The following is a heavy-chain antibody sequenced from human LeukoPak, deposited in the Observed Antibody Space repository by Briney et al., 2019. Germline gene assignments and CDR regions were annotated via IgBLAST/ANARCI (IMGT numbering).Heavy chain of an antibody. CDR2: IKQDGSEK. CDR1: GFTFSYYV. Sequence: PGGSLRLSCAASGFTFSYYVMHWVRQAPGKGLEWVANIKQDGSEKYYVDSVKGRFTISRDNAKNSLYLQMNSLRAEHTAVYYCARGVMVYSTSSLGYWGQGTLVTVSS. D-gene: IGHD6-13*01. V-gene: IGHV3-7*03. J-gene: IGHJ4*02. CDR3: ARGVMVYSTSSLGY.